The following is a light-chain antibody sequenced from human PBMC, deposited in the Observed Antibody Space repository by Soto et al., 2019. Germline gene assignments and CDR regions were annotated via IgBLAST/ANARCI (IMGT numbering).Light chain of an antibody. J-gene: IGLJ2*01. CDR1: SSDVGSYNL. CDR2: EGS. V-gene: IGLV2-23*01. CDR3: CSYAGSTTYIL. Sequence: QSALTQPASVSGSPGQSIIISCTGTSSDVGSYNLVSWYQQHPGKAPKLMIYEGSKRPSGVSNRFSGSKSGNTASLTISGLQAEDEADYYCCSYAGSTTYILFGGGTQLTVL.